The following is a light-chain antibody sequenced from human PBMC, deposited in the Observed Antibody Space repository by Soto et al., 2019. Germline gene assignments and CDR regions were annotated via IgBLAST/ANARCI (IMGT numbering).Light chain of an antibody. CDR3: KQYNTYPWP. Sequence: EIQVNQSPSALSSTVGDRVTITCRASQSISSWLAWYQQKPGKAPKLLIYDASSLESGVPSRFSGSGSGTEFTLTISSLQPDDFATYYCKQYNTYPWPFGQGTKV. CDR2: DAS. J-gene: IGKJ1*01. V-gene: IGKV1-5*01. CDR1: QSISSW.